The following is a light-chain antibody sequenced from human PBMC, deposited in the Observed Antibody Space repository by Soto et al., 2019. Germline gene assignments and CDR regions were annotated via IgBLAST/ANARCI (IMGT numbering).Light chain of an antibody. V-gene: IGKV3D-20*02. J-gene: IGKJ5*01. CDR1: QSLTTRN. CDR2: GAS. CDR3: QQRNSWPPTFT. Sequence: EIVVTMSPCTLSSYPRERATLYCRASQSLTTRNLAWYQHIPGQAPRLLIYGASSRVSGIPDRFSGSGSGTDFTLTISSLEPEDFAVYYCQQRNSWPPTFTFGQGTLLAIK.